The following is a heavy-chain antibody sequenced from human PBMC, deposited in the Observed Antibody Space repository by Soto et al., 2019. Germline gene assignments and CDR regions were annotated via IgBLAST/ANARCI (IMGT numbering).Heavy chain of an antibody. CDR2: IYYSGST. D-gene: IGHD1-26*01. Sequence: SETLSLTCTVSGGSISSYYWSWIRQPPGKGLEWIGYIYYSGSTNYNPSLKSRVTISVDTSKNQFSLKLSSVTAADTAVYYCARDPATKPPYYYYGMDVWGQGTTVTVSS. V-gene: IGHV4-59*01. J-gene: IGHJ6*02. CDR3: ARDPATKPPYYYYGMDV. CDR1: GGSISSYY.